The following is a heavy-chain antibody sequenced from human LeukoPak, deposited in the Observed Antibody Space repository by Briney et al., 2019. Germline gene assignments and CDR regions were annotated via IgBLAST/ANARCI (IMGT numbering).Heavy chain of an antibody. CDR1: GFTFSSYG. Sequence: GGSLRLSCAASGFTFSSYGRHWVGQAPGKGLEWVAVISYDGSNKYYADSVKGRFTISRDNSKNTLYLQMNSLRAEDTAVYYCARVMVGVVLITPPPHYWGQGTLVTVSS. D-gene: IGHD3-22*01. CDR2: ISYDGSNK. V-gene: IGHV3-30-3*01. CDR3: ARVMVGVVLITPPPHY. J-gene: IGHJ4*02.